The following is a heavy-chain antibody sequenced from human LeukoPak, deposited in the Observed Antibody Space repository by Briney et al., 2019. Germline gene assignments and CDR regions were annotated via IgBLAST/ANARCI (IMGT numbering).Heavy chain of an antibody. CDR2: IYHTGST. V-gene: IGHV4-61*05. CDR1: GGSISSSSYY. Sequence: SETLSLTCTVSGGSISSSSYYWGWIRQPPGKGLEWIGYIYHTGSTNYNPSLKSRLTISVDTSKNQFSLKLSSVTAADTGVYYCARIGAYNFWIIEYWGQGTLVTVSS. D-gene: IGHD3-3*01. CDR3: ARIGAYNFWIIEY. J-gene: IGHJ4*02.